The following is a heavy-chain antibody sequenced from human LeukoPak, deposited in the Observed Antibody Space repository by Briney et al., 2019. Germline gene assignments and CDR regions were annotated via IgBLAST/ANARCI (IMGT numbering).Heavy chain of an antibody. CDR1: GYTFTSHG. V-gene: IGHV1-18*01. CDR2: ISTYNTNT. J-gene: IGHJ3*01. Sequence: ASVKVSCKASGYTFTSHGISWVRQAPGQGLEWMGWISTYNTNTNYAQKLQDRVTMTTDTSTNTAYLELRSLRSDDTALYYCARELRYDNSDSGAFWGQGTVVTVSS. CDR3: ARELRYDNSDSGAF. D-gene: IGHD3-22*01.